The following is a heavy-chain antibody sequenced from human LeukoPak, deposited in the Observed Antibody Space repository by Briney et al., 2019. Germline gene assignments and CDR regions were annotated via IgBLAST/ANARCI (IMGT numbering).Heavy chain of an antibody. Sequence: ASVKVSCKASVYTFTSYGISWVRQAPGQGLEWMGWISAYNGNTNYAQKLQGRVTMTTDTSTSTAYMELRSLRSDDTAVYYCARDSYCGGDCYSGRNFDYWGQGTLVTVSS. J-gene: IGHJ4*02. CDR1: VYTFTSYG. V-gene: IGHV1-18*01. CDR3: ARDSYCGGDCYSGRNFDY. CDR2: ISAYNGNT. D-gene: IGHD2-21*01.